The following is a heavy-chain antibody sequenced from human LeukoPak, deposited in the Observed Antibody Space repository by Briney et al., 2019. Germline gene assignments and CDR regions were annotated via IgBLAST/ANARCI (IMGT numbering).Heavy chain of an antibody. Sequence: RRSLRLSCAASGFAFNTYAMHWVRQAPGQGLEWVALIWHDGSHKFYSNSVRGQFTISRDNSKNTVSLQMNNLRPEDTAVYYCAKEFFVWGSYPDFWGQGTLVTVPS. J-gene: IGHJ4*02. CDR1: GFAFNTYA. CDR2: IWHDGSHK. V-gene: IGHV3-33*06. CDR3: AKEFFVWGSYPDF. D-gene: IGHD3-16*01.